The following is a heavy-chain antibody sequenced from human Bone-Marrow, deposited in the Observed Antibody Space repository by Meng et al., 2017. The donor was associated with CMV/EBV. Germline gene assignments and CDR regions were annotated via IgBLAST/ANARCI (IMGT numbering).Heavy chain of an antibody. J-gene: IGHJ4*02. CDR2: INPSGGST. D-gene: IGHD3-3*01. CDR3: ARDRYDFWSGDRYFDY. V-gene: IGHV1-46*01. Sequence: ASVKVSCKASGYTFTGYYMHWVRQAPGQGLEWMGIINPSGGSTSYAQKFQGRVTMTRDTSTSTVYMELSSLRSEDTAVYYRARDRYDFWSGDRYFDYWGQGTLVTVSS. CDR1: GYTFTGYY.